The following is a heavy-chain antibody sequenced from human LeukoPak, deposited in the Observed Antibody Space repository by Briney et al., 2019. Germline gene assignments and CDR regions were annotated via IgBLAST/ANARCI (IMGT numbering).Heavy chain of an antibody. CDR3: ASKYGDYAPYHFDN. D-gene: IGHD4-17*01. Sequence: SVRVSCKASGGTFSSSAINWVRQAPGQGLEWMGRIIPVYGAPKYAQKFQGRVTITTDESTRTAYMELSSLRSEDRAVYYCASKYGDYAPYHFDNWGQGTLVTVSS. J-gene: IGHJ4*02. V-gene: IGHV1-69*05. CDR1: GGTFSSSA. CDR2: IIPVYGAP.